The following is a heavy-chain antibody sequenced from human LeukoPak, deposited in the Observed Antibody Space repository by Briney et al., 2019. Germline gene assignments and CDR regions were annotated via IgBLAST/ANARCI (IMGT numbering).Heavy chain of an antibody. CDR1: GFTFSTYS. CDR2: ISSSGSTI. CDR3: AKDIGSYYDY. Sequence: GGSLRLSCAASGFTFSTYSMHWVRQAPGKGLEWVSYISSSGSTISYADSVKGRFTISRDNSKNTLYLEMNSLRAEDTAVYYCAKDIGSYYDYWGQGILVTVSS. V-gene: IGHV3-48*01. J-gene: IGHJ4*02. D-gene: IGHD3-10*01.